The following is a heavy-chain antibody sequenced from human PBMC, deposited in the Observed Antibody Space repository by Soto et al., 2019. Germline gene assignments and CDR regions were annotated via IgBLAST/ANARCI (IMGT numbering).Heavy chain of an antibody. CDR3: ARGRYGDY. D-gene: IGHD1-1*01. Sequence: QVHLVQSGAEVKKPGASVKVSCKGSGYTFTSYDITWVRQAPGQGLEWMGWISAHNGNTDYAQRLQGRVTVTRDTSTSTAYMELSSLRSDDTAVYYCARGRYGDYWGQGALVTVSS. CDR2: ISAHNGNT. V-gene: IGHV1-18*01. CDR1: GYTFTSYD. J-gene: IGHJ4*02.